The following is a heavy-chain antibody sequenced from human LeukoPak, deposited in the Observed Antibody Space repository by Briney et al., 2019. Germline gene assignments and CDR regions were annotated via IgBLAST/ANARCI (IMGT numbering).Heavy chain of an antibody. CDR2: IYPGDSDT. CDR3: ARIGGRHFDY. V-gene: IGHV5-51*01. CDR1: GYSFTTFW. Sequence: GGSLKISCKASGYSFTTFWIAWVRQMPGKGLEWMGIIYPGDSDTTYSPSFQGQVTISVDKSTSTAYLQCSSLKASDTAIYYCARIGGRHFDYWGQGTLVTVSS. J-gene: IGHJ4*02.